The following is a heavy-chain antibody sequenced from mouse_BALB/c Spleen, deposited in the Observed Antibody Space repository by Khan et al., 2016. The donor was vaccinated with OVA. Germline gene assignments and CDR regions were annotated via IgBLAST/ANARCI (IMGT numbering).Heavy chain of an antibody. D-gene: IGHD1-1*01. Sequence: QVQLQQSGAELMKPGASVKISCKATGYTFISYWIEWIKQRPGHGPEWIGDILPGSDNTYYNENFKGKATFTADTSSNTTYMQLSSLTSEDSAVYYCAGGYGSSYNVDYWGQGTTLTVSS. CDR3: AGGYGSSYNVDY. CDR2: ILPGSDNT. V-gene: IGHV1-9*01. CDR1: GYTFISYW. J-gene: IGHJ2*01.